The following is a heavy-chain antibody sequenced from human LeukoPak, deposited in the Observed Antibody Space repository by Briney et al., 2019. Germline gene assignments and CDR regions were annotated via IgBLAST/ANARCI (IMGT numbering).Heavy chain of an antibody. CDR1: GYTCTSYG. CDR2: ISAYNGNT. CDR3: ARRGYSGYDQRYYYYYGMDV. Sequence: ASVTVSSKASGYTCTSYGISWVRQAPGQGLEWRGWISAYNGNTNYAQKLQGRVTMTTDTSTSTAYMELRSLRSDDTAVYYCARRGYSGYDQRYYYYYGMDVWGQGTTVTVSS. J-gene: IGHJ6*02. D-gene: IGHD5-12*01. V-gene: IGHV1-18*01.